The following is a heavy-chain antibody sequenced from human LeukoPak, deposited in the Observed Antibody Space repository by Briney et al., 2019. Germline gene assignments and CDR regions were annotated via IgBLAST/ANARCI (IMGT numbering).Heavy chain of an antibody. CDR2: IIPILGIA. CDR3: ARETTVTAPFDY. V-gene: IGHV1-69*04. CDR1: GGTFTSYA. Sequence: SVKVCCKASGGTFTSYAISWVRQAPGQGLEWMGRIIPILGIANYAQKFQGRVTITADKSTSTAYMELSSLRSEDTAVYYCARETTVTAPFDYWGQGPRVTVSS. D-gene: IGHD4-11*01. J-gene: IGHJ4*02.